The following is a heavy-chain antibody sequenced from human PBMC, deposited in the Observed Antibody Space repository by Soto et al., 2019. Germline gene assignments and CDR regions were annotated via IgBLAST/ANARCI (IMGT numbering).Heavy chain of an antibody. CDR1: GGSISSSNW. V-gene: IGHV4-4*02. J-gene: IGHJ3*02. D-gene: IGHD3-22*01. CDR2: IYHSGST. Sequence: PSETLSLTCAVSGGSISSSNWWSWVRQPPGKGLEWIGEIYHSGSTNYNPSLKSRVTISVDKSKNQFSLKLSSVTAADTAVYYCARGQSYYGSKDGNSFDIWGQGAMVT. CDR3: ARGQSYYGSKDGNSFDI.